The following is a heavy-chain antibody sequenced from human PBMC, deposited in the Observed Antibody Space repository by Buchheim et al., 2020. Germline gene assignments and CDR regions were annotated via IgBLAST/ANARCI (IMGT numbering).Heavy chain of an antibody. CDR1: GFTFSGYN. CDR3: ARDRPYSSASDY. J-gene: IGHJ4*02. V-gene: IGHV3-48*01. D-gene: IGHD6-25*01. Sequence: EVQLVESGGGLVQPGGSLRLSCATSGFTFSGYNMNWVRQAPGKGLEWVSYISSTSSSIYYADSVKGRFTISRDNAKNSLYLHMNSLRAEDTAMYYCARDRPYSSASDYWGQGTL. CDR2: ISSTSSSI.